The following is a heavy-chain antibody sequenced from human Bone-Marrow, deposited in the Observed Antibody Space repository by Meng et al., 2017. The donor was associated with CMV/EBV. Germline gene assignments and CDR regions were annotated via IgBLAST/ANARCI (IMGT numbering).Heavy chain of an antibody. D-gene: IGHD3-22*01. CDR1: GFRFGDYL. J-gene: IGHJ4*02. Sequence: GGSLRLSCTTSGFRFGDYLISWVRQAPGKGLEWVGFIRSIPYGGSTEYAASVKGRFTISRDDSKSIAYLQMNSLKTEDTAVYYCTREEHYYDSSNFDYWGQGTLVTVSS. V-gene: IGHV3-49*04. CDR2: IRSIPYGGST. CDR3: TREEHYYDSSNFDY.